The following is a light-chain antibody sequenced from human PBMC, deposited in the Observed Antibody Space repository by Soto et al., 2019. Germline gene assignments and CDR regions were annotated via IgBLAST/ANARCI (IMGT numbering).Light chain of an antibody. CDR2: VVS. V-gene: IGLV2-18*02. Sequence: QSALTQPPSVSGSPGQSVTISCTGTSSDVGKYNRVSWYQQPPGTAPKLMIYVVSNRPSGVPDRFSGSKSGNTASLTISGLQAEDEADYYCSSYTSSSTYVFGTGTKVTVL. CDR1: SSDVGKYNR. CDR3: SSYTSSSTYV. J-gene: IGLJ1*01.